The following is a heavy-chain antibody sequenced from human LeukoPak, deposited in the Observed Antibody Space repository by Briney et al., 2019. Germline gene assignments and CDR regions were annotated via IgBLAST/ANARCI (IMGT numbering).Heavy chain of an antibody. J-gene: IGHJ6*02. CDR2: ISSSSSYI. CDR3: ARGDRYYDFWSGYFYYYYGMDV. D-gene: IGHD3-3*01. Sequence: GGSLRLSCAASGFTFSSYSMNWVRQAPGKGLEWVSSISSSSSYIYYADSVKGRFTISRDNAKNSLYLQMNSLRAEDTAVYYCARGDRYYDFWSGYFYYYYGMDVWGQGTTVTVSS. V-gene: IGHV3-21*01. CDR1: GFTFSSYS.